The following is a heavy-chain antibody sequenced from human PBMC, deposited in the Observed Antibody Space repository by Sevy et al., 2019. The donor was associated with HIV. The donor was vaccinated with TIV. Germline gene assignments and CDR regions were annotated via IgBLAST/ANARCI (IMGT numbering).Heavy chain of an antibody. Sequence: ASVKVSYKASGYTFTNYFIHWVRQAPGQGLEWMGIIGPSDGVTSYPQKFQGRVTMTRDTSTSTVYMELSSLRSEDTAMYYCARERAWAHDYWVQGTLVTVSS. CDR1: GYTFTNYF. D-gene: IGHD1-26*01. CDR3: ARERAWAHDY. CDR2: IGPSDGVT. V-gene: IGHV1-46*01. J-gene: IGHJ4*02.